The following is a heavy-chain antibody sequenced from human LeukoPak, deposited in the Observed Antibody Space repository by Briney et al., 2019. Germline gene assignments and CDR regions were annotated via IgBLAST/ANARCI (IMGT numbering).Heavy chain of an antibody. CDR1: GGSISSSNW. CDR3: ARGIAARVFDY. D-gene: IGHD6-6*01. V-gene: IGHV4-4*02. Sequence: SETLSLTCAVSGGSISSSNWWCWVRQPPGKGLEWIGEIYHSGSTNYNPSLKSRVTISVDTSKNQVSLKLSSGTAADTAVYYCARGIAARVFDYWGQGTLVTVSS. CDR2: IYHSGST. J-gene: IGHJ4*02.